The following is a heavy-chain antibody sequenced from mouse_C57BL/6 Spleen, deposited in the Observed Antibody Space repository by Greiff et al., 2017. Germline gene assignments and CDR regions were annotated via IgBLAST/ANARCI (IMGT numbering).Heavy chain of an antibody. V-gene: IGHV5-16*01. D-gene: IGHD2-2*01. Sequence: EVHLVESEGGLVQPGSSMKLSCTASGFTFSDYYMAWVRQVPEKSLEWVANINYDGSSTYYLDSLKSRFIISRDNAKNILYLQMSSLKSEDTATYYCARGPIYYGYDEYYFDYWGQGTTLTVSS. CDR1: GFTFSDYY. J-gene: IGHJ2*01. CDR2: INYDGSST. CDR3: ARGPIYYGYDEYYFDY.